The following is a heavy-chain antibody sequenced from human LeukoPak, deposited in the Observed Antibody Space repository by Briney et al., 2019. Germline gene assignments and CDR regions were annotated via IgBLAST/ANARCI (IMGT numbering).Heavy chain of an antibody. V-gene: IGHV1-8*02. D-gene: IGHD1/OR15-1a*01. CDR3: AKNNATVRYFQH. CDR1: GYTFTGYY. CDR2: MNPNSGNT. J-gene: IGHJ1*01. Sequence: GASVKVSCKASGYTFTGYYMHWVRQAPGQGLEWMGWMNPNSGNTGYAQKFQGRVTMTRNTSISTAYMELSSLRSEDTAVYYCAKNNATVRYFQHWGQGTLVTVSS.